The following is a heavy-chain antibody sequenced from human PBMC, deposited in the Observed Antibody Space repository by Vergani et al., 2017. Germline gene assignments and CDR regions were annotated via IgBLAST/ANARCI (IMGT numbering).Heavy chain of an antibody. CDR3: ARVGVVRGVSYYYYYYGMDV. D-gene: IGHD3-10*01. Sequence: QVQLQESGPGLVKPSQTLSLTCTVSGRSINSHNYYWSWIRQPAGKGLEWIGRIHTSGSTNYNPSLKSRVTMSEDTSKNQFSLNLTSVTAADTAVYYCARVGVVRGVSYYYYYYGMDVWGQGTTVTVSS. CDR1: GRSINSHNYY. V-gene: IGHV4-61*02. CDR2: IHTSGST. J-gene: IGHJ6*02.